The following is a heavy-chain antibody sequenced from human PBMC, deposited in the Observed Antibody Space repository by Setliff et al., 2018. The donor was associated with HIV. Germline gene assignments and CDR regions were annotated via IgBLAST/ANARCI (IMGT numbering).Heavy chain of an antibody. J-gene: IGHJ4*02. CDR3: ARGARGTATDY. CDR1: GGSISSGSYY. V-gene: IGHV4-61*02. D-gene: IGHD5-18*01. Sequence: PSETLSLTCTVSGGSISSGSYYWSWIRQPAGKGLEWIGRIYTSGSTNYNPSLKSRVTLSVDTSKNQFSLKLTSVTAEDTAVYYCARGARGTATDYWGQGTLVTVSS. CDR2: IYTSGST.